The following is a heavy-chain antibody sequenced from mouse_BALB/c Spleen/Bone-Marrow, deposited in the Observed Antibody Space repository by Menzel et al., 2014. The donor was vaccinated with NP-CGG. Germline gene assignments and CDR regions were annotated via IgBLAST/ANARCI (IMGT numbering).Heavy chain of an antibody. J-gene: IGHJ1*01. Sequence: QVQLQQSGAELARPGASVKMSCKASGYTFTSYTMHLVKQRPGQGLEWIGYINPSSGYTNYNQKFKDKATLTADKSSSTAYMQLSSLTSEDSAVYYCARSLRWYFDVWGAGTTVTVSS. CDR2: INPSSGYT. CDR3: ARSLRWYFDV. D-gene: IGHD1-1*01. CDR1: GYTFTSYT. V-gene: IGHV1-4*01.